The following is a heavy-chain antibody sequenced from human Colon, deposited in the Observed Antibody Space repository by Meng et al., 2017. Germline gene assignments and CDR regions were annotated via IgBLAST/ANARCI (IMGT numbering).Heavy chain of an antibody. J-gene: IGHJ4*02. D-gene: IGHD3-3*01. V-gene: IGHV4-4*02. Sequence: VQLQQSCPGLVKPSGTLSLTCDVSGGSINSSDWWSWVRQPPGKGLEWIAEIFHSGSTNYKSSLKSRATISVDRSKNQFSLKLNSVTAADTAVYYCAAIFGLGPGYWGQGTLVTVSS. CDR1: GGSINSSDW. CDR2: IFHSGST. CDR3: AAIFGLGPGY.